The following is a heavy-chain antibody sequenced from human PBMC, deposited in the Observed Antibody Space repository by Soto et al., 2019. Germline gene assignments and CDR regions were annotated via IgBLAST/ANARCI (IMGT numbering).Heavy chain of an antibody. Sequence: ASVKVSCKSSVYTFTVDYMHCVRPAPGQGLEWMGWINPNSGGTNYAQKFQVRVTMTRDTSISTAYMELSRLRSDDTAVYYCARVKHVYYDSSGYYYGWFDPWGQGTLVTVSS. J-gene: IGHJ5*02. CDR2: INPNSGGT. V-gene: IGHV1-2*02. CDR1: VYTFTVDY. CDR3: ARVKHVYYDSSGYYYGWFDP. D-gene: IGHD3-22*01.